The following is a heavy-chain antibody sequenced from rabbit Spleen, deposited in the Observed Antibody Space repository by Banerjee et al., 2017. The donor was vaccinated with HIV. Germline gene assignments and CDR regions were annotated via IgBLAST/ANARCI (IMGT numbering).Heavy chain of an antibody. CDR2: IVPSGGMT. V-gene: IGHV1S45*01. CDR1: GFDFSNYG. Sequence: QEQLVESGGGLVQPGGSLKLSCKASGFDFSNYGVSWVRQAPGKGLEWIGYIVPSGGMTYYARWAKGRFTISKTSSTTVTLQMASLTAADTATYFCARVPFGGGATTGYEDLWGPGTLVTVS. D-gene: IGHD6-1*01. J-gene: IGHJ4*01. CDR3: ARVPFGGGATTGYEDL.